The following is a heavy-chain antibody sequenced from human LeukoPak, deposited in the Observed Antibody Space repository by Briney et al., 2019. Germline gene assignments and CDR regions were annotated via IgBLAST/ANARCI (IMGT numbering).Heavy chain of an antibody. D-gene: IGHD2-21*01. CDR1: GFTFSNYA. Sequence: GGSLRLSCAASGFTFSNYAMSWVRQAPGKGLEWASAISGSGGSTYYADSVKGRFTISRDNSKNTLYLQMNSLRAEDTAVYYCAQRPVARDYWGQGTLVTVSS. CDR2: ISGSGGST. V-gene: IGHV3-23*01. J-gene: IGHJ4*02. CDR3: AQRPVARDY.